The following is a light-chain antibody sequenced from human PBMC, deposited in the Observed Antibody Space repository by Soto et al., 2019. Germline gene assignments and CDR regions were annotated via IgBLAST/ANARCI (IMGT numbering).Light chain of an antibody. V-gene: IGKV1-39*01. CDR1: QSISNY. Sequence: DVQMTQSPSSLSVSVGDRVTITCRASQSISNYLNWYQQEPGRAPKLLVYAASSLQSGVTSRFSGSGSGTDFTLTISSLQPEDIATYYCQQSYSSPYTFGQGTKLEIK. CDR2: AAS. J-gene: IGKJ2*01. CDR3: QQSYSSPYT.